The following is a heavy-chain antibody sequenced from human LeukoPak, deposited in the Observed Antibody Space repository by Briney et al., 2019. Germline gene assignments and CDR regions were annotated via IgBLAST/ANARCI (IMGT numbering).Heavy chain of an antibody. D-gene: IGHD2-2*01. CDR3: AKEESHQLLST. J-gene: IGHJ4*02. CDR2: IRYDGSNK. Sequence: GGSLRLSCAASGFTFSNYWMSWVRQAPGKGLEWVAFIRYDGSNKYYADSVKGRFTISRDNSRNTLYLQMNSLRADDTAVYFCAKEESHQLLSTWGQGTLVIVSS. V-gene: IGHV3-30*02. CDR1: GFTFSNYW.